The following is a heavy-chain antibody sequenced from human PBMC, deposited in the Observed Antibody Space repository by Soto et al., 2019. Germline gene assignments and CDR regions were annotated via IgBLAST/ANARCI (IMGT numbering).Heavy chain of an antibody. V-gene: IGHV1-58*01. J-gene: IGHJ4*02. Sequence: ASVKVSCKASGFTFTSSAVQWVRQARGQRLEWIGWIVVGSGNTNYAQKFQERVTITRDMSTSTAYMELSSLRSEDTAVYYCAADSTLVGATIFDYWGQGTLVT. CDR3: AADSTLVGATIFDY. D-gene: IGHD1-26*01. CDR1: GFTFTSSA. CDR2: IVVGSGNT.